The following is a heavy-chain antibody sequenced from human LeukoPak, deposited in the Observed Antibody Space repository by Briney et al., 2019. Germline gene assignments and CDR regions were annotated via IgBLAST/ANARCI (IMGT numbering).Heavy chain of an antibody. CDR1: GFTFSTYS. Sequence: PGGSLRLSCAASGFTFSTYSVNWFRQAPGKGLEWVSCISSSGSTIYYADSVKGRFTISRDNAKNSLYLQMNSLRAEDTAVYYCAKDERDDYGDYRGSDYWGQGTLVTVSS. CDR3: AKDERDDYGDYRGSDY. D-gene: IGHD4-17*01. V-gene: IGHV3-48*01. J-gene: IGHJ4*02. CDR2: ISSSGSTI.